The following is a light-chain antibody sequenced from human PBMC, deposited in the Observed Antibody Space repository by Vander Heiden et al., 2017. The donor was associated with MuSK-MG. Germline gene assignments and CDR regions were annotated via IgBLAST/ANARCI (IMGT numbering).Light chain of an antibody. Sequence: DSQMTQSPSSLSASVGDRVTITCRASQSISSYLNWYQQKPGKAPKLLIYAASSLQSGVPSRFSGSGSGTDFTLTISSLQPEDFATYYCQQSNSTPYTFGQGTKLEIK. CDR1: QSISSY. CDR3: QQSNSTPYT. V-gene: IGKV1-39*01. CDR2: AAS. J-gene: IGKJ2*01.